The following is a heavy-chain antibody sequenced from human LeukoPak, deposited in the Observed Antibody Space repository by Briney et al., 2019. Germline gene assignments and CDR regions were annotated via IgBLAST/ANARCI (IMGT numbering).Heavy chain of an antibody. D-gene: IGHD5-24*01. V-gene: IGHV3-30-3*01. CDR2: ISYDGSNK. Sequence: GGSLRLSCAASGFTFSSYAMHWVRQAPGKGLEWVAVISYDGSNKYYAASVKGRFTISRDNSKNSLYLHVDSLRVEDTATYYCARSEWLQFPLDYWGQGTLVTVSS. CDR1: GFTFSSYA. CDR3: ARSEWLQFPLDY. J-gene: IGHJ4*02.